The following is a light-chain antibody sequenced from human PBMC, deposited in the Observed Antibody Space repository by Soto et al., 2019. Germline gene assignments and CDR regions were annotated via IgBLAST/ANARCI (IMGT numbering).Light chain of an antibody. J-gene: IGLJ1*01. CDR2: EVV. CDR3: SSYTSTNTYV. Sequence: QSALTQPASVSGSPGQSLTISCSGSNSDVGDFNFVSWYQQRPGQAPKLLIFEVVHRPSGISIRFSGSKSGNTASLTISGLQAEDEADYYCSSYTSTNTYVFGGGTKLTVL. V-gene: IGLV2-14*01. CDR1: NSDVGDFNF.